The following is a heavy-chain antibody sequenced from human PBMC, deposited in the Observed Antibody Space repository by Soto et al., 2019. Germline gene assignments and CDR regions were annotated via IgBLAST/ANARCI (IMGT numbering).Heavy chain of an antibody. D-gene: IGHD3-10*01. CDR2: INGDGSGT. V-gene: IGHV3-74*01. J-gene: IGHJ4*02. CDR1: GFTFSGSW. Sequence: EVQLVESGGGLVQPGGSLRLCCAASGFTFSGSWMHWVRQAPGKGLVWVSRINGDGSGTSYADFVKGRFTISRDDAKNTLFLQMNGLRAEDTAVYYCARGIFGSGTANDYWGQGTRVTVSS. CDR3: ARGIFGSGTANDY.